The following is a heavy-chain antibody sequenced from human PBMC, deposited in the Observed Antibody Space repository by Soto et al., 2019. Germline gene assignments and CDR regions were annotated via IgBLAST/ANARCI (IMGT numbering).Heavy chain of an antibody. V-gene: IGHV2-5*02. Sequence: QITLKESGPTLVKPTQTLTLTCTFSGFSLSTTGVGVGWIRQPPGKALDWLALIYWDDDKRYSPSLKSRLTITKDTSKNPVVLPMTNMDPIDPATYYGVHPTPVTTGGDYWGQGTLVTVSS. D-gene: IGHD4-17*01. J-gene: IGHJ4*02. CDR3: VHPTPVTTGGDY. CDR1: GFSLSTTGVG. CDR2: IYWDDDK.